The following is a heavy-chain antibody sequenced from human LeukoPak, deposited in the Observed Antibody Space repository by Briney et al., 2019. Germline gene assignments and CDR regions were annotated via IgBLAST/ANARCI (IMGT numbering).Heavy chain of an antibody. V-gene: IGHV3-9*01. Sequence: PGRSLRLSCAASGFTFDDYAMHWVRQAPGKGLEGVSGISWNSGSIGYADSVKGRFTISRDNAKNSLYLQMNSLRAEDTALYYCAKDIAPQQLRYFQHWGQGTLVTVSS. CDR2: ISWNSGSI. D-gene: IGHD6-13*01. CDR3: AKDIAPQQLRYFQH. J-gene: IGHJ1*01. CDR1: GFTFDDYA.